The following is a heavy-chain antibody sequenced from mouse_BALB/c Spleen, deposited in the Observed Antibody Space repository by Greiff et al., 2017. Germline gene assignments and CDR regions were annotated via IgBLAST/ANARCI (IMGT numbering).Heavy chain of an antibody. CDR2: IRSKSNNYAT. V-gene: IGHV10-1*02. CDR3: VRPEYGNSWFAY. J-gene: IGHJ3*01. Sequence: EVKLMESGGGLVQPKGSLKLSCAASGFTFNTYAMNWVRQAPGKGLEWVARIRSKSNNYATYYADSVKDRLTISRDDSQSMLYLQMNNLKTEDTAMYYCVRPEYGNSWFAYWGQGTLVTVSA. D-gene: IGHD2-1*01. CDR1: GFTFNTYA.